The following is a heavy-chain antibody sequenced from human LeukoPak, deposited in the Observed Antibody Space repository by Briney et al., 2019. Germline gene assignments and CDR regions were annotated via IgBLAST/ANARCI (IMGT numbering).Heavy chain of an antibody. CDR1: GGSISSYY. CDR2: ISDIGSI. J-gene: IGHJ4*02. D-gene: IGHD2/OR15-2a*01. Sequence: PSETLSLTCTVSGGSISSYYWSWIRQPPGKGLEWIAYISDIGSINYNPSLKGRVTISLDTSKNQFSLKLSSVTAADTAVYYCAGHHPRNTVDFWGQGTLVTVSS. V-gene: IGHV4-59*08. CDR3: AGHHPRNTVDF.